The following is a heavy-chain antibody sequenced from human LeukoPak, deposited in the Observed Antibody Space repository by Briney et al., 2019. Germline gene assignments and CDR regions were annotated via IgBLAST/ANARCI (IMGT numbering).Heavy chain of an antibody. CDR3: ARAYCSGGSCYYYYYYGMDV. Sequence: SETLSLTCAVYGGSFSGYYWSWIRQPPGKGLEWIGEINHSGSTNYNPSLKSRVTISVDTSKNQFSLKLSSVTAAHTAVYYCARAYCSGGSCYYYYYYGMDVWGKGTTVTVSS. CDR2: INHSGST. V-gene: IGHV4-34*01. J-gene: IGHJ6*04. D-gene: IGHD2-15*01. CDR1: GGSFSGYY.